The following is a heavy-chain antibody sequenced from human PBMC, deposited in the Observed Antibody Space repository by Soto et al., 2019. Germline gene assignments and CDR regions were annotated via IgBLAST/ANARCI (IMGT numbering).Heavy chain of an antibody. CDR3: ARVRYDILTGYYNGFDY. V-gene: IGHV4-59*01. Sequence: SETLSLTCTVSGGSISSYYWSWIRQPPGKGLEWIGYIYYSGSTNYNPSLKSRVTISVDTSKNQFSLKLSSVTAADTAVYYCARVRYDILTGYYNGFDYWGQGTLVTVSS. CDR1: GGSISSYY. CDR2: IYYSGST. J-gene: IGHJ4*02. D-gene: IGHD3-9*01.